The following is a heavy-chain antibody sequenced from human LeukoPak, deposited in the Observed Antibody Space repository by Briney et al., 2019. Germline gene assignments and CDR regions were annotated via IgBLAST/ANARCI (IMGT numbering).Heavy chain of an antibody. J-gene: IGHJ4*02. CDR1: GYSVRSNY. CDR2: IYSGGST. Sequence: GGSLRLSCAASGYSVRSNYTSWVRQALGKGLEWVSVIYSGGSTYHADSVKGRFTISRDDSRNTLFLQMNSLRAEDTAVYYCAREDYYFDSRGTHYFDYWGQGTLVTVSS. V-gene: IGHV3-66*01. D-gene: IGHD3-22*01. CDR3: AREDYYFDSRGTHYFDY.